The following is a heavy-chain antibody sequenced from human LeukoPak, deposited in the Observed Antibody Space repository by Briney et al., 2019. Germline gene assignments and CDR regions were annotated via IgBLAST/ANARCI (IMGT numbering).Heavy chain of an antibody. CDR1: GYSLSSGYY. CDR3: ARHRYYYESSGYSFDL. V-gene: IGHV4-38-2*01. Sequence: PSETLSLTCAVSGYSLSSGYYWGWIRQPPGKGREWIGSIYHSGSTYYNPSLKSRGTISVDTSKNQFSLKLRSVTAADTAVYYCARHRYYYESSGYSFDLWGRGTLVTVSS. CDR2: IYHSGST. J-gene: IGHJ2*01. D-gene: IGHD3-22*01.